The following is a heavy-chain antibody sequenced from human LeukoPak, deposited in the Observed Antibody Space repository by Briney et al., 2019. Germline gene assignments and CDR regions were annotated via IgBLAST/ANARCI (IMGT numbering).Heavy chain of an antibody. CDR3: ARLPIPYYYGSGSYGPPDY. J-gene: IGHJ4*02. D-gene: IGHD3-10*01. CDR1: GYSISSGYY. Sequence: SETLSLTCTVSGYSISSGYYWGWIRQPPGKGLEWIGSIYHSGSTYYNPSLKSRLTISVDTSKNQFSLKLSSVTAADTAVYYCARLPIPYYYGSGSYGPPDYWGQGTLVTVSS. V-gene: IGHV4-38-2*02. CDR2: IYHSGST.